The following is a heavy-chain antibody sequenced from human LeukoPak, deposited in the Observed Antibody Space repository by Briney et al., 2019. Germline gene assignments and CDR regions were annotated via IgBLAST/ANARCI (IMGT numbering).Heavy chain of an antibody. Sequence: GGSLRLSCAASGFTFSGSPMHWVRQASGKGQEWLGRIRSKANSYATVYAASVKGRFTISRDDSKTTAYLQMNSLKIEDTAVYYCTTGYRDDPWGQGTLVTVSS. CDR3: TTGYRDDP. D-gene: IGHD2-15*01. CDR2: IRSKANSYAT. CDR1: GFTFSGSP. V-gene: IGHV3-73*01. J-gene: IGHJ5*02.